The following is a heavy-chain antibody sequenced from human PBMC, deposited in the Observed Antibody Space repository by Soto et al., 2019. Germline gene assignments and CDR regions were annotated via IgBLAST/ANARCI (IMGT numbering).Heavy chain of an antibody. CDR3: ARGVGSGTYYNQYNWFDP. Sequence: QVQLVQSGAEVKKPGASVKVSCKASGYTFTNYGIGWVRQAPGQGLEWMGWINTYNGNTNHAQKLQGRVTMTTDTSTSTAYMELRSLRSDDTAVYYCARGVGSGTYYNQYNWFDPWGQGTLVTVSS. J-gene: IGHJ5*02. D-gene: IGHD3-10*01. V-gene: IGHV1-18*01. CDR2: INTYNGNT. CDR1: GYTFTNYG.